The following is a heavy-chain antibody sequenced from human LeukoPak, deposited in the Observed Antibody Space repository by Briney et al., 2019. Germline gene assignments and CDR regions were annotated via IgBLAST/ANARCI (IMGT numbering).Heavy chain of an antibody. Sequence: GGSLRLSCAASGFTFSNAWMSWVRQAPGKGLEWVGRIKSKTDGGTTDYAAPVKGRFTISRDDSKNTLYLQMNSLKTEDTAVYYCTTDYSLWFGELYLPFDYWGQGTLVTVCS. CDR1: GFTFSNAW. CDR3: TTDYSLWFGELYLPFDY. D-gene: IGHD3-10*01. V-gene: IGHV3-15*01. CDR2: IKSKTDGGTT. J-gene: IGHJ4*02.